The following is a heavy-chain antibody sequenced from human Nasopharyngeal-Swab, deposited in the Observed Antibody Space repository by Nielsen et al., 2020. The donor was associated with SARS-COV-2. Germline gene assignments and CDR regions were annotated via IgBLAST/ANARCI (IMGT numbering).Heavy chain of an antibody. D-gene: IGHD3-3*01. CDR3: ARRDGSWSGYYTDY. J-gene: IGHJ4*02. Sequence: SETLSLTCTVSGGSISSGSYYWSWIRQPAGKGLEWIGRIYTSGSTNYNPSLKSRVTISVDTSKNQFSLKLSSVTAADTAVYYCARRDGSWSGYYTDYWGQGTLVTVSS. CDR2: IYTSGST. CDR1: GGSISSGSYY. V-gene: IGHV4-61*02.